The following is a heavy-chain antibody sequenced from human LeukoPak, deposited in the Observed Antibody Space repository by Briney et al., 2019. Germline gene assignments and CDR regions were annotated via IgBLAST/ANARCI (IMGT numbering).Heavy chain of an antibody. CDR3: ARVDRIAVAGTRPERNYMDV. J-gene: IGHJ6*03. D-gene: IGHD6-19*01. CDR1: GYSISSGYY. V-gene: IGHV4-38-2*02. CDR2: IYHSGST. Sequence: SETLSLTCTVSGYSISSGYYWGWIRQPPGKGLEWIGSIYHSGSTYYNPSLKSRVTISVDTSKNQFSLKLSSVTAADTAVYYCARVDRIAVAGTRPERNYMDVWGKGTTVTVSS.